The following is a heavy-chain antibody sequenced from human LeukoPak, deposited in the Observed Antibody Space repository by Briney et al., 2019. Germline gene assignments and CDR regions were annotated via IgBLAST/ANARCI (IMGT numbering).Heavy chain of an antibody. CDR2: ITTSDGDT. CDR1: GFTFSSYT. Sequence: PGGSLRLPCAASGFTFSSYTMSWVRQAPGKGLEWVATITTSDGDTYYADSVKGRFTVSRDNSKNTLYLQMNSLSAEDTAVYYCAKDGGLWVSAHWGDSWGRGTLVTVSS. D-gene: IGHD7-27*01. CDR3: AKDGGLWVSAHWGDS. J-gene: IGHJ4*02. V-gene: IGHV3-23*01.